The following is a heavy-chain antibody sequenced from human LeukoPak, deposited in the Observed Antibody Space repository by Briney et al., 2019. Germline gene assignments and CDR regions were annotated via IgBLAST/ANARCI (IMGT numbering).Heavy chain of an antibody. CDR3: ARGAVRGGTNFDY. J-gene: IGHJ4*02. CDR2: AYYGSKLYI. V-gene: IGHV6-1*01. D-gene: IGHD3-10*01. CDR1: GDNLSGSPAV. Sequence: SQTLSLTCALSGDNLSGSPAVWNWIRQSPSRGLEWLGRAYYGSKLYIDYAVSVKGRITITPDTSKHQFSLQLNSVTPEDTAVYYCARGAVRGGTNFDYWGQGTLVTVSS.